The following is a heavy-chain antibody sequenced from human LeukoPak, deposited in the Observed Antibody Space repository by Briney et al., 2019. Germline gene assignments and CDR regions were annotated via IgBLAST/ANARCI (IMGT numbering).Heavy chain of an antibody. J-gene: IGHJ4*02. D-gene: IGHD2-15*01. Sequence: PGGSLRLSCAASGFTFSNYNMNWVRQAPGKGLEWVSSISRSTIYKYYADSVKGRFTISRDNAKNSLYLQMNSLRAEDTAVYYCATLSVVVLPAELNWGQGTLVTVSS. CDR3: ATLSVVVLPAELN. V-gene: IGHV3-21*04. CDR2: ISRSTIYK. CDR1: GFTFSNYN.